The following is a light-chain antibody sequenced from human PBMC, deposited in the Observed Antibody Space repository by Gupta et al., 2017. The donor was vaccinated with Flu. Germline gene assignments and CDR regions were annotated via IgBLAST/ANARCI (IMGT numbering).Light chain of an antibody. CDR3: QQSYNTPTT. J-gene: IGKJ2*01. V-gene: IGKV1-39*01. Sequence: DIQMTQSPSSLSASIGDRVTIACRASQSISTYLNWYQHKSGKATKLLIFGSSILQGGVPSRFSGSGSGTEFTLTISSLQPEDFATYYCQQSYNTPTTFGQGTELEIK. CDR2: GSS. CDR1: QSISTY.